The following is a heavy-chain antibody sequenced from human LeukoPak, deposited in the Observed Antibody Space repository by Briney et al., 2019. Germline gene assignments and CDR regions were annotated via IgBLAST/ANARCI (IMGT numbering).Heavy chain of an antibody. CDR2: IWYDGSNK. J-gene: IGHJ4*02. Sequence: GGSLRLSCAASGFFFSSYGMHWVRQAPGKGLEWVAVIWYDGSNKYYADSVKGRFTISRDNSKNTLYLQMNSLRAEETAVYYCAREQIVVVVAATQAGFDYWGQGTLVTVSS. D-gene: IGHD2-15*01. V-gene: IGHV3-33*01. CDR1: GFFFSSYG. CDR3: AREQIVVVVAATQAGFDY.